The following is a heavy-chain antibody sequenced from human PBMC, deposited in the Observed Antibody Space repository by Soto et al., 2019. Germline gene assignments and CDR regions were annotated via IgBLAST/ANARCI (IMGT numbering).Heavy chain of an antibody. Sequence: PSETLSLTCTVSGGSISSGDYYWSWIRQPPGKGLEWIGYIYYSGSTYYNPSLKSRVTISADTPKNPFSLKLSSVTAADTAVYYCARAMLFRELRFIYYGMAVWGQGTTVTVSS. CDR3: ARAMLFRELRFIYYGMAV. CDR2: IYYSGST. D-gene: IGHD1-7*01. CDR1: GGSISSGDYY. V-gene: IGHV4-30-4*01. J-gene: IGHJ6*02.